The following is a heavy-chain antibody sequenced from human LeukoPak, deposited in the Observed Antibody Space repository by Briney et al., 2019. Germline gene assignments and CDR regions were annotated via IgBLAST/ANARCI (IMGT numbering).Heavy chain of an antibody. J-gene: IGHJ4*02. D-gene: IGHD6-6*01. CDR1: GGSISSYY. CDR3: ARAYSSSSNFDY. Sequence: SSETLSLTCTVSGGSISSYYWSWIRQPPGKGLEWIGYIYCSGSTNYNPSLKSRVTISVDTSKNQFSLKLRSATAADTAVYYCARAYSSSSNFDYWGQGTLVTVSS. CDR2: IYCSGST. V-gene: IGHV4-59*01.